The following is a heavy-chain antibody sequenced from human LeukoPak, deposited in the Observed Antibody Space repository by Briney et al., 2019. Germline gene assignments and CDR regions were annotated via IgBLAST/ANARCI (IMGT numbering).Heavy chain of an antibody. J-gene: IGHJ5*02. CDR2: IYPGDSDT. CDR3: ARGAHGDYVVSTVNWFDP. Sequence: GESLKISCKGSGYSFTSYWIGWVRQMPGKGLEWMGIIYPGDSDTRYSPSFQGQVTISADKSISTAYLQWSSLKASDTAMYYCARGAHGDYVVSTVNWFDPWGQGTLVSVSS. D-gene: IGHD4-17*01. CDR1: GYSFTSYW. V-gene: IGHV5-51*01.